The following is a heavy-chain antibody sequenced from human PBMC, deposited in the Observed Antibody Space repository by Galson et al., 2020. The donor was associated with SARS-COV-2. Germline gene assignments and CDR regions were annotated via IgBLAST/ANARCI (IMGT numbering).Heavy chain of an antibody. D-gene: IGHD4-17*01. CDR1: GYTLTGYY. Sequence: ASVKVSCKASGYTLTGYYMHWVRQAPGQGLEWMGWTSPNSGDTNYAQKFQGRVTMTTDTSISTAYMELSGLTSDDTAVYYCAREDYGDFGLGSYYYGMDVWGQGTAVAVSS. V-gene: IGHV1-2*02. CDR2: TSPNSGDT. J-gene: IGHJ6*02. CDR3: AREDYGDFGLGSYYYGMDV.